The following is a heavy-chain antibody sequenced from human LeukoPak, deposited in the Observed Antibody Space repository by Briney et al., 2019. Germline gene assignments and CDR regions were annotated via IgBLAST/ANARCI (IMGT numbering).Heavy chain of an antibody. CDR2: IYYSGST. V-gene: IGHV4-59*01. J-gene: IGHJ4*02. CDR3: ARTLRGFDY. D-gene: IGHD5/OR15-5a*01. Sequence: SETLSLTWTVSGGSISSYYWSWIRQPPGKGLEWIGYIYYSGSTNYNPSLKSRVTISVDTSKNQFSLKLSSVTAADTAVYYCARTLRGFDYWGQGTLVTVST. CDR1: GGSISSYY.